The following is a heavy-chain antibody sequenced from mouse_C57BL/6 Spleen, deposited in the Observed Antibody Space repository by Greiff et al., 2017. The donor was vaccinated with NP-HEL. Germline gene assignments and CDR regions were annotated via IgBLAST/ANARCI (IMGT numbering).Heavy chain of an antibody. D-gene: IGHD2-4*01. CDR2: INPNNGGT. Sequence: EVQLQQSGPELVKPGASVKISCKASGYTFTDYYMNWVKQSHGKSLEWIGDINPNNGGTSYNQKFKGKATLTVDKSSSTAYMELRSLTSEDSAVYYCASSPYDYDRYLDDWGQGTTLTVSS. CDR1: GYTFTDYY. CDR3: ASSPYDYDRYLDD. J-gene: IGHJ2*01. V-gene: IGHV1-26*01.